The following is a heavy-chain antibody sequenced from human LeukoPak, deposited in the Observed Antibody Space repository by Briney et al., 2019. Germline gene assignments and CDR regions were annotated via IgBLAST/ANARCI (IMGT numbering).Heavy chain of an antibody. J-gene: IGHJ5*02. CDR2: IYHSGST. CDR3: ARAGTVRFLHWFDP. D-gene: IGHD3-3*01. Sequence: KPSETLSLTCTVSGYPISSGYYWGWIRQPPGKGLEWIGSIYHSGSTYYNPSLKSRVTISVDTSKNQFSLKLSSVTAADTAVYYCARAGTVRFLHWFDPWGQGTLVTVSS. V-gene: IGHV4-38-2*02. CDR1: GYPISSGYY.